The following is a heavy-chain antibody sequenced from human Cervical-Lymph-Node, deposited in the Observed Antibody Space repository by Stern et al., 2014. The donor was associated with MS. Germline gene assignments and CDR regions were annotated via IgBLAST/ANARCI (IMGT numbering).Heavy chain of an antibody. CDR2: LHHSGSP. D-gene: IGHD2-21*01. V-gene: IGHV4-30-2*01. Sequence: VQLEESGSGQAKPSQTLSLTCAVSGGSISSGGSSWNWIRQAPGKGLEGIGCLHHSGSPYYNPSLKGRVFISVATSQNPFAPMLRSVTAADTAVYYCARGGVIYTQDRNGFDVWGQGTMVTVSS. CDR3: ARGGVIYTQDRNGFDV. J-gene: IGHJ3*01. CDR1: GGSISSGGSS.